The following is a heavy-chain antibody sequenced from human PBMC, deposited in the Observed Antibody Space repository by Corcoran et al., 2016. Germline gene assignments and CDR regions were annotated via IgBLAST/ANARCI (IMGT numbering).Heavy chain of an antibody. J-gene: IGHJ6*02. CDR1: GGSFSGYY. D-gene: IGHD1-7*01. CDR3: ARHRNWNYRHGMDV. V-gene: IGHV4-34*01. Sequence: QVQLQQWGAGLLKPSETLSLTCAVYGGSFSGYYWSWIRQPPGKGLEWIGEINHSGSTNHNPSLKSRVTISVDTSKNQFSLKLSSVTAADTAVYYCARHRNWNYRHGMDVWGQGTTVTVSS. CDR2: INHSGST.